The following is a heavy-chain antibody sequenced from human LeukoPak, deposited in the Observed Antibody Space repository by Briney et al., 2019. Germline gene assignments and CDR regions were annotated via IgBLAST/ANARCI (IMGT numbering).Heavy chain of an antibody. J-gene: IGHJ3*02. V-gene: IGHV3-23*01. CDR3: AKDRVFYGGAFDI. CDR1: GFTFSSYA. Sequence: GGSLRLSCAASGFTFSSYAMSWVRQAPGKGLEWVSAISGSGGSTYYADSVKGRFTISRDNSKNTLYLQMNSLRAEDTVVYYCAKDRVFYGGAFDIWGQGTMVTVFS. CDR2: ISGSGGST. D-gene: IGHD4-23*01.